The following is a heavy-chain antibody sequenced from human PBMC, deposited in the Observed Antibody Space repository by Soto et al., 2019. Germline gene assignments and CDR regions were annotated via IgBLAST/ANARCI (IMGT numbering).Heavy chain of an antibody. J-gene: IGHJ3*02. CDR1: GFTFSSYR. CDR3: ARDTSYAFDI. CDR2: ISSGSITI. V-gene: IGHV3-48*02. Sequence: GGSLRLSCAASGFTFSSYRMNWVRQVPGKGLEWVSYISSGSITIYYADSVKGRFTISRDNAKNSLYLQMNSLRDEDTAVYYCARDTSYAFDIWGQGTMVTVSS.